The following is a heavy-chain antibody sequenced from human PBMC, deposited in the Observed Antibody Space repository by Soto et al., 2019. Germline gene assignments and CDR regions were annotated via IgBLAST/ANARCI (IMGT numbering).Heavy chain of an antibody. CDR1: GYTFTGYY. J-gene: IGHJ4*02. D-gene: IGHD3-3*01. CDR2: INPSSGGT. V-gene: IGHV1-2*02. CDR3: ARSALYYDFWSGYYTTPRDYFDY. Sequence: ASVKVSCKASGYTFTGYYMHWVRQAPGQGLEWMGWINPSSGGTNYAQKFQGRVTMTRDTSISTAYMELSRLRSDDTAVYYCARSALYYDFWSGYYTTPRDYFDYWGQGTLVTVSS.